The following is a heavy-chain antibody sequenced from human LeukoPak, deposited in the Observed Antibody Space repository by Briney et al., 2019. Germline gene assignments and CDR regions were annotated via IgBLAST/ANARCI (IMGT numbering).Heavy chain of an antibody. CDR2: ISSSSSYI. CDR3: ARGWVDTCDY. CDR1: GFTFSSYA. D-gene: IGHD5-18*01. V-gene: IGHV3-21*01. J-gene: IGHJ4*02. Sequence: PGGSLRLSCAASGFTFSSYAMSWVRQAPGKGLEWVSSISSSSSYIYYADSVKGRFTISRDNAKNSLYLQMNSLRAEDTAVYYCARGWVDTCDYWGQGTLVTVSS.